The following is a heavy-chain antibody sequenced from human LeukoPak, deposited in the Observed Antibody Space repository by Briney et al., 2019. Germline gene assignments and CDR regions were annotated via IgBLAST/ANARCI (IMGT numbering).Heavy chain of an antibody. CDR3: GVAYYYYYYMDV. J-gene: IGHJ6*03. V-gene: IGHV3-30*02. CDR1: GFTFSSYG. Sequence: GGSLRLSCAASGFTFSSYGMHWVRQAPGKGLEWVAFIRYDGSNKYYADSVKGRFTISRDNSKNTLYLQMNSLRAEDTAVYYCGVAYYYYYYMDVWGKGTTVTVSS. CDR2: IRYDGSNK.